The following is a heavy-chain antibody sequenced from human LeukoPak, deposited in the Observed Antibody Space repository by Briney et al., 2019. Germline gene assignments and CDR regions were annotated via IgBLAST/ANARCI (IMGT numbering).Heavy chain of an antibody. Sequence: PGESLKISCQVSGYIFTNYWIGWARQKPGKGLEWMGLIYPGDSATRYTPSFQDQVTISANKSIGTAYLQWSSLKASDSAMYYCARRDVGKVDVWGQGTTVTVS. CDR2: IYPGDSAT. J-gene: IGHJ6*02. D-gene: IGHD1-26*01. CDR1: GYIFTNYW. V-gene: IGHV5-51*01. CDR3: ARRDVGKVDV.